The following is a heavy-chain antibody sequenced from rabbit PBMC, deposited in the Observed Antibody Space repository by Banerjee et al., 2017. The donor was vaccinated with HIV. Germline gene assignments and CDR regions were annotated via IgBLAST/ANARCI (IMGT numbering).Heavy chain of an antibody. CDR1: GFTFSTYG. CDR3: ATWAYSGSGGWL. Sequence: QEQLEESGGDLVKPGASLTLTCTASGFTFSTYGVNWVRQAPGKGLEWIATIGTGGNTYYASWAVGRFTISSPTVTLQMTSLTAADTATYFCATWAYSGSGGWLWGQGTLVTVS. D-gene: IGHD1-1*01. CDR2: IGTGGNT. V-gene: IGHV1S45*01. J-gene: IGHJ4*01.